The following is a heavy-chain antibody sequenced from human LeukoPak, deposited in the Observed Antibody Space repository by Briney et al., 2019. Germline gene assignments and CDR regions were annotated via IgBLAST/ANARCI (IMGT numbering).Heavy chain of an antibody. D-gene: IGHD2-15*01. Sequence: GGSLRPSCAASGFTFSSYGMHWVRQAPGKGLEWVAVISYDGSDKYYADSVKGRFTISRDNSKNTLYLQMNSLRTEDTAVYYCAKGAVYCTGTGCYFFDYWGQGTLVTVSS. V-gene: IGHV3-30*18. J-gene: IGHJ4*02. CDR2: ISYDGSDK. CDR3: AKGAVYCTGTGCYFFDY. CDR1: GFTFSSYG.